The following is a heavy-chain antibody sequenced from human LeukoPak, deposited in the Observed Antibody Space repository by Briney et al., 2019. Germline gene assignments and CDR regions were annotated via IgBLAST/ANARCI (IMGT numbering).Heavy chain of an antibody. CDR2: IYYSGST. V-gene: IGHV4-59*08. J-gene: IGHJ2*01. Sequence: SETLSLTCTVSGGSISSYYWSWIRQPPGKGREWIGYIYYSGSTNYNPSLKSRVTISVDTSKNQFSLKLSSVTAADTAVYYCPRTRGIGSGWYSFGWYFDLWGRGTLVTVSS. CDR1: GGSISSYY. CDR3: PRTRGIGSGWYSFGWYFDL. D-gene: IGHD6-19*01.